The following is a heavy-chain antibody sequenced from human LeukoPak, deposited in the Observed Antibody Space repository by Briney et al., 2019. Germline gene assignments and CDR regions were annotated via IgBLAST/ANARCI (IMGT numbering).Heavy chain of an antibody. Sequence: GSLRLSSAASGFTFSSYGMHWVRPAPGKGLEWVAVISYDGSNKYYADSVEGRFTISRDNSKNTLYLQMNSLRAEDTAVYYCAKDHYCSSTSCYYTGYYYGMDVWGKGPTVTVSS. J-gene: IGHJ6*04. D-gene: IGHD2-2*01. CDR2: ISYDGSNK. CDR1: GFTFSSYG. V-gene: IGHV3-30*18. CDR3: AKDHYCSSTSCYYTGYYYGMDV.